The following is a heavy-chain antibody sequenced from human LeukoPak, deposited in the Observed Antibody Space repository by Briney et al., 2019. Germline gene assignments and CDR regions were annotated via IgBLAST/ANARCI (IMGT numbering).Heavy chain of an antibody. D-gene: IGHD5-18*01. J-gene: IGHJ4*02. V-gene: IGHV4-59*01. CDR3: ARGVRGYSYGSFDY. CDR1: GGSISSYY. CDR2: IYYSGST. Sequence: PSETLSLTCTVSGGSISSYYWSWIRQHPGKGLEWIGYIYYSGSTNYNPSLKSRVTISVDTSKNQFSLKLSSVTAADTAVYYCARGVRGYSYGSFDYWGQGTLVTVSS.